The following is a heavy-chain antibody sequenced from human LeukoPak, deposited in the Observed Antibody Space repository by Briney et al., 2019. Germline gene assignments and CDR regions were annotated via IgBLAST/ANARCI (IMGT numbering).Heavy chain of an antibody. CDR1: GYTFTSYG. CDR3: ARVPPDLVWQWLRGPHPAFDI. CDR2: ISAYNGNT. J-gene: IGHJ3*02. V-gene: IGHV1-18*01. Sequence: GASVKVSCKASGYTFTSYGISWVRQAPGQGLEWMGWISAYNGNTNYAQKLQGRVTMTTDTSTSTAYMELRSLRSDDTAVYYCARVPPDLVWQWLRGPHPAFDIWGQGTMVTVSS. D-gene: IGHD6-19*01.